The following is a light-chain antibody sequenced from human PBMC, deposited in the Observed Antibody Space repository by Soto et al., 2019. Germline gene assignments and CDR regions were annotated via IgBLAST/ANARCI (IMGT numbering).Light chain of an antibody. V-gene: IGKV3-20*01. CDR3: QEYGSSPPYT. CDR2: GAS. Sequence: EIVLTQSPGPLSLSPGERATLSCRASQSVSSSYLAWYQQKPGQAPRLLIYGASSRATGIPDRFSGSGSGTDFTLTISSLEPEDFAVYYCQEYGSSPPYTFGKGTKLEIK. J-gene: IGKJ2*01. CDR1: QSVSSSY.